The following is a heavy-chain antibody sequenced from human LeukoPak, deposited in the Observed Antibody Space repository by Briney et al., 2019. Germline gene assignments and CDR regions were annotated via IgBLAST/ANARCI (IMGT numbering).Heavy chain of an antibody. CDR1: GGSISSGSYY. Sequence: KTSETLSLTCTVPGGSISSGSYYWSWIRQPAGKGLEWIGSIYYRGSTYYNPSLRSRITMSIDTSKSQFSLKLSSVTAADTAVYYCARTGDSSAYYRNAMDFWGQGTLVTVSS. V-gene: IGHV4-39*07. D-gene: IGHD3-22*01. CDR3: ARTGDSSAYYRNAMDF. J-gene: IGHJ4*02. CDR2: IYYRGST.